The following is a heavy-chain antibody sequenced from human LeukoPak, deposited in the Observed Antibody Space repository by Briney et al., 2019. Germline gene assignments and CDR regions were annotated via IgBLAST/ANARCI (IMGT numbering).Heavy chain of an antibody. CDR2: ISPKSVGT. V-gene: IGHV1-2*02. J-gene: IGHJ4*02. D-gene: IGHD4-17*01. CDR1: GYTFSDYY. CDR3: ARTGIDYGDYGLLDY. Sequence: ASVKVSCKASGYTFSDYYIHWVRQAPGQGLEWMGWISPKSVGTNYAQNFQGRVTMTRDTSINTAYMELRSLRSDDTAVYYCARTGIDYGDYGLLDYWGQGSLVTVSS.